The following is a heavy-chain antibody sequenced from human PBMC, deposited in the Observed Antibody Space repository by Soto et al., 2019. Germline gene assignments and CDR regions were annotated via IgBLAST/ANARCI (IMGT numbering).Heavy chain of an antibody. V-gene: IGHV1-69*06. Sequence: QVQLVQSGAEVKKPGSSVKVSCKASGGTFSSYAISWVRQAPGQGLEWMGGVIPIFGTANYAQKFQGRVTLTADKSTSTAYMELSSLRSEDTAVYYCATYYYDSSGYFAPGFDYWGQGTLVTVSS. CDR1: GGTFSSYA. D-gene: IGHD3-22*01. J-gene: IGHJ4*02. CDR3: ATYYYDSSGYFAPGFDY. CDR2: VIPIFGTA.